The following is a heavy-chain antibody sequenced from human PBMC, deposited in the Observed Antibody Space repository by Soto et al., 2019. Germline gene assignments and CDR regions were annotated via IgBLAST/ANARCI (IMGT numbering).Heavy chain of an antibody. CDR3: ASTRGSSGHIWFDP. V-gene: IGHV1-69*13. Sequence: SVKVSCKASGVTFSSYAISWVRQAPGQGLEWMGGIIPIFGTANYAQKFQGRVTITADESTSTAYMELSSLRSEDTAVYYCASTRGSSGHIWFDPWGQGTLVTVSS. CDR2: IIPIFGTA. J-gene: IGHJ5*02. D-gene: IGHD3-22*01. CDR1: GVTFSSYA.